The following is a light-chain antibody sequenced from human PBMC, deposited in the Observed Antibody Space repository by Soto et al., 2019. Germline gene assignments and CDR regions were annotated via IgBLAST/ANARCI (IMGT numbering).Light chain of an antibody. Sequence: DIQMTQSPSTLSASVGDRVTITCRASQSIGRWLAWYQQKPGKAPNLLIYDASTLESGVPSRFSGSGSGTEFTLTISSLQPDDFGSYYCQQYHSYSWAFGQGTLLESK. V-gene: IGKV1-5*01. CDR1: QSIGRW. CDR3: QQYHSYSWA. CDR2: DAS. J-gene: IGKJ2*01.